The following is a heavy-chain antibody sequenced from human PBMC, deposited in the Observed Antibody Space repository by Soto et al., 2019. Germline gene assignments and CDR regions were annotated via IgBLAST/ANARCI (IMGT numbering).Heavy chain of an antibody. Sequence: QVHLVQSGAEVKKPGASVKVSCKASNETLTTYGISWVRQAPGQGLEWMGWVSGYSGHSSSAQEFQDRVIMTTDTSTTTAYMERRSLTSDDSAVYFCARDSSSSGYYYGMDVWGQGTTVTVSS. D-gene: IGHD6-6*01. CDR3: ARDSSSSGYYYGMDV. CDR1: NETLTTYG. V-gene: IGHV1-18*01. CDR2: VSGYSGHS. J-gene: IGHJ6*02.